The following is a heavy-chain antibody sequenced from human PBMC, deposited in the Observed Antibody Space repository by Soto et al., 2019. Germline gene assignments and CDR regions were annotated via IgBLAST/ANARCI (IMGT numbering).Heavy chain of an antibody. J-gene: IGHJ4*02. CDR2: IYWDDDK. Sequence: QITLKESGPTLVKPTQTLTLTCTFSGFSLSTSGVGVGWIRQPPGKALEWLALIYWDDDKRYSPSLKSRLTITKDTSKNQVVLTMTNMDPVDTATYYCARTHPDYYDLWSGNYTPRPWYWGQGTLVTVSS. D-gene: IGHD3-3*01. CDR3: ARTHPDYYDLWSGNYTPRPWY. V-gene: IGHV2-5*02. CDR1: GFSLSTSGVG.